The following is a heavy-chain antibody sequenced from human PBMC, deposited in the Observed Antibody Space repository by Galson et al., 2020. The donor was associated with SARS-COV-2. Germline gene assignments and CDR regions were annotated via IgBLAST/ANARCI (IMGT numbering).Heavy chain of an antibody. CDR1: GGSISSYY. D-gene: IGHD1-26*01. Sequence: SETLSLTCTVSGGSISSYYWSWIRQPPGKGLEWIGYIYYSGSTNYNPSLKSRVTISVDTSKNQFSLKLSSVTAADTAVYYCARDVWWGLRDYWGQGTLVTVSS. J-gene: IGHJ4*02. CDR3: ARDVWWGLRDY. V-gene: IGHV4-59*01. CDR2: IYYSGST.